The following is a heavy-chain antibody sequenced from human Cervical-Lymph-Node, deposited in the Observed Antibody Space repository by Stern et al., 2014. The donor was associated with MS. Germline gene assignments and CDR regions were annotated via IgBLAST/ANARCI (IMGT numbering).Heavy chain of an antibody. V-gene: IGHV1-69*01. CDR2: IIPVLGTT. CDR3: ARDRGYCSGRSCYAIDWSDP. D-gene: IGHD2-15*01. J-gene: IGHJ5*02. Sequence: QVQLVQSGAEVKKPGSSVKVSCKASGGTFSSYAFSWVRQAPGQGLEWMGGIIPVLGTTTYAQKFQGRVTITADESTSTVYMELRSLRSEDTAVYYCARDRGYCSGRSCYAIDWSDPWGQGALVTVSS. CDR1: GGTFSSYA.